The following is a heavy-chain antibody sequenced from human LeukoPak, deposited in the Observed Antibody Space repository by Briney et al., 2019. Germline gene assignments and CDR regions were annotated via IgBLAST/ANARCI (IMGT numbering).Heavy chain of an antibody. CDR3: ARDTPTTYYYGSGSFDPLGY. CDR1: GLTFSSYS. J-gene: IGHJ4*02. CDR2: ISSISSII. V-gene: IGHV3-48*02. Sequence: SGGSLRLSCAASGLTFSSYSMNWVRQAPGKGREWVSYISSISSIIYHADSVKCPFPISRDNAKNSLYLKMNSLRDEDTGVYYCARDTPTTYYYGSGSFDPLGYWGQGTLVTVSS. D-gene: IGHD3-10*01.